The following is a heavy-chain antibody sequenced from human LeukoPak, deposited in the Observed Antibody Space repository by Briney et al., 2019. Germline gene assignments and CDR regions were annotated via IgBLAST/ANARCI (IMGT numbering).Heavy chain of an antibody. D-gene: IGHD2-15*01. J-gene: IGHJ3*02. CDR3: ARACSGGSCYLVAFDI. Sequence: GGSLRLSCAASGFTFSDYAMSWVRQAPGKGLEWVSSISDGFGSTYYADSVRGRFTISRDNSKNTLYLQMNSLRADDTAVYYCARACSGGSCYLVAFDIWGQGTMVTVSS. V-gene: IGHV3-23*01. CDR2: ISDGFGST. CDR1: GFTFSDYA.